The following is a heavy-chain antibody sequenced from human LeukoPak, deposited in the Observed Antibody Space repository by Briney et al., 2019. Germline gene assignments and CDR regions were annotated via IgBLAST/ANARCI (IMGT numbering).Heavy chain of an antibody. CDR2: ISSSSNYI. D-gene: IGHD6-19*01. Sequence: GGSLRLSCAASGFTFSSYSMNWVRQAPGKGLEWVSSISSSSNYIYYADSVKGRFTISRDNAKNSLYLQMNSLRAEDTAVYYCARDLKMGYSSGRYSWGTGSSNDYWGQGTLVTVSS. V-gene: IGHV3-21*01. CDR3: ARDLKMGYSSGRYSWGTGSSNDY. CDR1: GFTFSSYS. J-gene: IGHJ4*02.